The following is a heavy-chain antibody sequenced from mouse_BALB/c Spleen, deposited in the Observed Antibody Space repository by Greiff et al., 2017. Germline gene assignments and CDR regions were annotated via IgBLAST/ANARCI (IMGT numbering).Heavy chain of an antibody. CDR3: TRGRFYAMDY. CDR2: INPSNGGT. CDR1: GYTFTGYY. J-gene: IGHJ4*01. V-gene: IGHV1S81*02. Sequence: VQLQQSGADLVKPGASVKLSCTASGYTFTGYYMYWVRQRPGQGLEWIGEINPSNGGTNFNENFKSKATLTVDKSSSTAYMQLSSLTSEDSAVYYCTRGRFYAMDYWGQGTSVTVSS.